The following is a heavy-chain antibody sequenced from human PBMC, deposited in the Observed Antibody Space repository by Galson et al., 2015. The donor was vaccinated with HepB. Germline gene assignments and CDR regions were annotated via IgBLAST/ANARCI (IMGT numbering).Heavy chain of an antibody. CDR1: GYSFTSYW. J-gene: IGHJ3*02. Sequence: QSGAEVKKPGKSLRISCKGSGYSFTSYWISWVRQMPGKGLEWMGRIDPSDSYTNYSPSFQGHVAISADKSISTAYLQWSSLKASDTAMYHCARQSEWFNAFDIWGQGTMVTVSS. CDR2: IDPSDSYT. D-gene: IGHD3-3*01. V-gene: IGHV5-10-1*01. CDR3: ARQSEWFNAFDI.